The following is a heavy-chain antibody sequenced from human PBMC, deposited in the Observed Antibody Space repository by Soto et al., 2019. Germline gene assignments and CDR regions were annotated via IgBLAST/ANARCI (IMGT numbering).Heavy chain of an antibody. V-gene: IGHV1-46*01. D-gene: IGHD3-22*01. CDR1: GYTVTSNW. Sequence: ASVKVSCKASGYTVTSNWMHWVRQAPGQGPEWMGIINPSVGTTIYAQKFQGRVTMTRDTSTNTVYMELSSLRSEDTAIYYCARTFYDSVVTPPSELHLWGQGALVTVSS. CDR2: INPSVGTT. CDR3: ARTFYDSVVTPPSELHL. J-gene: IGHJ1*01.